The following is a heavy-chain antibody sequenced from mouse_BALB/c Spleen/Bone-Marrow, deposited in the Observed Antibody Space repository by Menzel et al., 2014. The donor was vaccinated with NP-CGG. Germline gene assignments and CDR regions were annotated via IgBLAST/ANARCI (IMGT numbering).Heavy chain of an antibody. D-gene: IGHD1-1*01. J-gene: IGHJ3*01. CDR3: TRNYGSSYPSWFAY. CDR2: IYPGSGST. V-gene: IGHV1S22*01. CDR1: GYTFTSYW. Sequence: LQQPGSELVRPGASVKLSCKASGYTFTSYWMHWVKQRHGQGLEWIGNIYPGSGSTNYDEKFKSKGTLTVDTSSSTAYMHLCSLTSEDSAVYYCTRNYGSSYPSWFAYWGQGTLVTVSA.